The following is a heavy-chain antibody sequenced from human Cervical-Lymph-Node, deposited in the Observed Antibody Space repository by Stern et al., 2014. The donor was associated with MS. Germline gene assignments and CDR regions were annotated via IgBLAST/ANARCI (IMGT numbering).Heavy chain of an antibody. Sequence: QVQLVQSGAEVKKPGSSVKASCKASGGTFSSYAISWVRQAPGQGLEWLGGIIPIFGTANDAQKFQGRVTITADESTSTAYMELSSLRSEDTAVYYCARVPLPARPFSDNWSDPWGQGTLVTVSS. CDR1: GGTFSSYA. CDR2: IIPIFGTA. J-gene: IGHJ5*02. V-gene: IGHV1-69*01. CDR3: ARVPLPARPFSDNWSDP. D-gene: IGHD6-6*01.